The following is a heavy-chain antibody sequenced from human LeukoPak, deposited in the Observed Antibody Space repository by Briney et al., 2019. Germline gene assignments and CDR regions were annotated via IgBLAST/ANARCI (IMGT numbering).Heavy chain of an antibody. CDR2: ISYDGSNK. V-gene: IGHV3-30*18. CDR1: GFTFSNYG. CDR3: AKDSCSSTSCYEDF. D-gene: IGHD2-2*01. J-gene: IGHJ4*01. Sequence: GGSLRLSCAASGFTFSNYGMHWVRQAPGKGLEWVAVISYDGSNKYYSDSVKGRFTISRDNSKNTLYLQMNSLRAEDTGVYYCAKDSCSSTSCYEDFWGHGTLVTVSS.